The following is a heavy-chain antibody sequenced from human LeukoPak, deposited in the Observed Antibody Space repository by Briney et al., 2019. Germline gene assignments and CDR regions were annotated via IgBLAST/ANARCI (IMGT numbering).Heavy chain of an antibody. CDR1: GFTFSSYS. J-gene: IGHJ5*02. CDR3: ARDGSYCSSTSYYRSGPNWFDP. V-gene: IGHV3-48*01. D-gene: IGHD2-2*01. Sequence: GGSLRLSCAASGFTFSSYSMNWVRQAPGKGLEWVSYISSSSSTIYYADSVKGRFTISRDNAKNSLYLQMNSLRAEDTAVYYCARDGSYCSSTSYYRSGPNWFDPWGQGTLVTVSS. CDR2: ISSSSSTI.